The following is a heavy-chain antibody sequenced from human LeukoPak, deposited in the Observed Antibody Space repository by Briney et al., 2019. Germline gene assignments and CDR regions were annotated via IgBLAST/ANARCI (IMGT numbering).Heavy chain of an antibody. CDR3: VKGRYEILTGYYDAFDI. J-gene: IGHJ3*02. V-gene: IGHV3-64D*06. D-gene: IGHD3-9*01. CDR1: GFTFSSYA. Sequence: GGSLRLSCSASGFTFSSYALQWVRQAPGKGLKYVSAISTDGHSTYYADSVKGRFTISGDNSKNTLYLQMSSLRAEDTAVYYCVKGRYEILTGYYDAFDIWGQGTMVTVSS. CDR2: ISTDGHST.